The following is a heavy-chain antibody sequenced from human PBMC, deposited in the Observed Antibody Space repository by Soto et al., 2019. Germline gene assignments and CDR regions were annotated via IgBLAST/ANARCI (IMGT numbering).Heavy chain of an antibody. V-gene: IGHV3-23*01. CDR2: ISGSGGST. D-gene: IGHD3-3*01. CDR3: AKDWERGYDFWSGYYFDY. J-gene: IGHJ4*02. CDR1: GFTFSSYA. Sequence: EVQLLESGGGLVQPGGSLRLSCAASGFTFSSYAMSWVRQAPGKGLEWVSAISGSGGSTYYADSVKGRFTISRDNSKNTLYLQLNSLRAADTGLYYGAKDWERGYDFWSGYYFDYWGQGTLVTVSS.